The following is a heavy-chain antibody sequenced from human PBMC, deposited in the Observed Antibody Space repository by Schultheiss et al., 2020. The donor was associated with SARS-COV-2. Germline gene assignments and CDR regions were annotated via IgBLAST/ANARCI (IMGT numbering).Heavy chain of an antibody. CDR2: IYYSGST. CDR3: ARAEDFWSGSYYYYGMDV. Sequence: SQTLSLTCAVYGGSFSGYYWSWIRQPPGKGLEWIGSIYYSGSTYYNPSLKSRVTISVDKSKNQFSLKLSSVTAADTAVYYCARAEDFWSGSYYYYGMDVWGQGTTVTVSS. D-gene: IGHD3-3*01. V-gene: IGHV4-34*01. J-gene: IGHJ6*02. CDR1: GGSFSGYY.